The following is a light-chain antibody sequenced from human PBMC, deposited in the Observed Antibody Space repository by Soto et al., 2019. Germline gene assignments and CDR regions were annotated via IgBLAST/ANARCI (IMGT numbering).Light chain of an antibody. J-gene: IGKJ5*01. CDR2: GAS. V-gene: IGKV3-20*01. Sequence: EIVLTQSPGTLSLSPGERATLSCRASQSVSSNYLAWYQQKPGQAPRLLIYGASNRATGLPDRFSGSGSGTDFTITISRLEPEDFAVYYCQQYGSSPPITFGQGTRLEIK. CDR3: QQYGSSPPIT. CDR1: QSVSSNY.